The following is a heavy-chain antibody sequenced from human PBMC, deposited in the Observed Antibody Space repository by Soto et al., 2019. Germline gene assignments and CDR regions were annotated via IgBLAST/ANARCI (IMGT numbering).Heavy chain of an antibody. CDR1: GGSISSSGFS. J-gene: IGHJ5*02. CDR2: AYYSGNT. V-gene: IGHV4-39*01. Sequence: SETLSLTCTVSGGSISSSGFSRGWVRQPPGKGLEWIGCAYYSGNTHYNPSLKSRVTISVDTSGNQFSLRLNSVTAADTAVYYCTKVSSGWFDPWGQGTLVTVSS. D-gene: IGHD2-8*01. CDR3: TKVSSGWFDP.